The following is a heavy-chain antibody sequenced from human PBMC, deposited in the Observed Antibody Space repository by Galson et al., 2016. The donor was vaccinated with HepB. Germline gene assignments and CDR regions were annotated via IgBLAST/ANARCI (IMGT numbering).Heavy chain of an antibody. Sequence: LSLPCAVSGDSIDSTNHYWGWIRQSPGKGLEWIGNFSDSGTTNSSPSLKSRVIISFDTSRNHFSLRLTSVTAADTAVYYCARGPSRLLGHYYLDSWGQGILDTVSS. CDR1: GDSIDSTNHY. V-gene: IGHV4-39*02. CDR2: FSDSGTT. J-gene: IGHJ4*02. CDR3: ARGPSRLLGHYYLDS. D-gene: IGHD3-10*01.